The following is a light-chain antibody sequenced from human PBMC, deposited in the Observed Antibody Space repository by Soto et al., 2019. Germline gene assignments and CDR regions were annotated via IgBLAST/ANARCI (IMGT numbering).Light chain of an antibody. Sequence: DIQVTQSPSSVSASVGDRVTITCRASQDISHYLAWYQQKPGKAPKLLIYDASALPRGVPSRFSGSGSGTKFTLTIASLQPDDFATYYCQQYETFSGTFGPGTKVDIK. V-gene: IGKV1-12*01. CDR3: QQYETFSGT. CDR2: DAS. J-gene: IGKJ1*01. CDR1: QDISHY.